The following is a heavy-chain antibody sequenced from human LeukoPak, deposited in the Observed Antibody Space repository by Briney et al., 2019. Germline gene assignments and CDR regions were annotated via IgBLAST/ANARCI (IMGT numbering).Heavy chain of an antibody. CDR3: ATTPPVADYYYYMDV. D-gene: IGHD4-23*01. CDR1: GYTLTELS. CDR2: FDPEDGET. Sequence: GASVKVSCKVSGYTLTELSMHWVRQPPGKGLEWMGGFDPEDGETIYAQKFQGRVTMTEDTSTDTAYMELSSLRSEDTAVYYCATTPPVADYYYYMDVWGKGTTVTVSS. V-gene: IGHV1-24*01. J-gene: IGHJ6*03.